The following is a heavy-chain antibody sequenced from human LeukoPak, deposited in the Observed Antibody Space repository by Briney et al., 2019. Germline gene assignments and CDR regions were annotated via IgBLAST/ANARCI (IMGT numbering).Heavy chain of an antibody. Sequence: ASVKVSCKVSGYTLTELSMHWVRQAPGKGLEWMGGFDPEDGETIYAQKFQGRVTMTRDTSISTAYMELSRLRSDDTAVYYCARGRDGYNECFDYWGQGTLVTVSS. CDR1: GYTLTELS. CDR2: FDPEDGET. D-gene: IGHD5-24*01. CDR3: ARGRDGYNECFDY. J-gene: IGHJ4*02. V-gene: IGHV1-24*01.